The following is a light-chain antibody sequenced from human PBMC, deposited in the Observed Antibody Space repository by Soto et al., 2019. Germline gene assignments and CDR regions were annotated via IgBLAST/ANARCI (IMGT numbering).Light chain of an antibody. CDR2: GNN. CDR3: QSYDSSLSGSKV. J-gene: IGLJ2*01. Sequence: QSVLTQPPSVSGAPGQRVTISCTGSSSNLGAHYDVHWFQQLPGTAPRLLIYGNNNRASGVPDRFSGSKSGTSASLAITGLQAEDEADYYCQSYDSSLSGSKVFGGGTKLTVL. CDR1: SSNLGAHYD. V-gene: IGLV1-40*01.